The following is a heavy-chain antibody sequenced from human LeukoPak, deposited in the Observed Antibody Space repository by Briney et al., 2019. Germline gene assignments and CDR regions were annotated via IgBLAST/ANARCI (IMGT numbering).Heavy chain of an antibody. V-gene: IGHV4-39*07. Sequence: PSETLSLTCTVSGGSISSSSYYWGWIRQPPGKGLEWIGSIYYSGSTYYNPPLKSRVTISVDTSKNQLSLKLSSVTAADTAVYYCARGSGSYDEGAFDIWGQGTMVTVSS. CDR2: IYYSGST. D-gene: IGHD1-26*01. CDR1: GGSISSSSYY. CDR3: ARGSGSYDEGAFDI. J-gene: IGHJ3*02.